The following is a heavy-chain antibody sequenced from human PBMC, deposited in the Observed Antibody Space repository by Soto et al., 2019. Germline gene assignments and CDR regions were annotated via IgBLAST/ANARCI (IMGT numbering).Heavy chain of an antibody. CDR1: GFTPSSSN. J-gene: IGHJ4*02. CDR2: IDGAGRIT. D-gene: IGHD3-10*01. CDR3: VQNSGWFRA. V-gene: IGHV3-23*01. Sequence: LSLSYAASGFTPSSSNMSWVRQSPGKGLEWVSTIDGAGRITYYADSVKGRFTISRDNSKNTLYLQMESLGADETAVYYCVQNSGWFRAWGQSPLVTVYS.